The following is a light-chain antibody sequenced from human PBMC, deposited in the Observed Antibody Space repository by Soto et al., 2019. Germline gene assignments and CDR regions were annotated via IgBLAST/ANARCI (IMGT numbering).Light chain of an antibody. CDR1: QSVSSN. Sequence: EIVLTQSPATLSLSPGERASLSCRASQSVSSNLAWYQQKPGQAPRLLISDASNRATGIPARFTGSGSGTDSTLTSSSLEPEDFAVYYCQQRSTWPYTFGQGTKLEIK. J-gene: IGKJ2*01. CDR3: QQRSTWPYT. V-gene: IGKV3-11*01. CDR2: DAS.